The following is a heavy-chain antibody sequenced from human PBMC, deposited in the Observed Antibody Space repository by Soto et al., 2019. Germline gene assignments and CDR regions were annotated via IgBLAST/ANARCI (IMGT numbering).Heavy chain of an antibody. CDR2: INSDECST. CDR1: GFTFSSYW. V-gene: IGHV3-74*01. Sequence: EVQLVESGGGLVQPGGSLRLSCAASGFTFSSYWMHWVRQAPGKGLVWVSGINSDECSTSYADSVKGRFTISRDNAKNPLHLQLNSLRAEDTPVYYCARAGPGIAAAEFDYWGQGTLVTVSS. CDR3: ARAGPGIAAAEFDY. J-gene: IGHJ4*02. D-gene: IGHD6-13*01.